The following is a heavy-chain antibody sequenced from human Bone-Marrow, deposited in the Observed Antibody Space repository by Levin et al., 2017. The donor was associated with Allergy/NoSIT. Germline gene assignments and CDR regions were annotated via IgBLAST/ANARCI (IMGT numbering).Heavy chain of an antibody. Sequence: SCTASGFTFRDYYMSWIRQASGKGPEWLSSISSSGTTLYYADSVEGRFTISRDNAKNSLYLQMNSLTVQDTAVYYCVRSALWFGEGDYWGQGALVTVSS. J-gene: IGHJ4*02. V-gene: IGHV3-11*01. CDR2: ISSSGTTL. CDR1: GFTFRDYY. CDR3: VRSALWFGEGDY. D-gene: IGHD3-10*01.